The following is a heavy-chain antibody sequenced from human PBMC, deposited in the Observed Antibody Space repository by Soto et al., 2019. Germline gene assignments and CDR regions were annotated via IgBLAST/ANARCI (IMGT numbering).Heavy chain of an antibody. Sequence: PGGSLRLSCAASGFTFSSYEMNWVRQAPAKGLEWVSYISSSGSTIYYADAVKGRFTISRDNAKNSLYLQMNSLRAEDTAVYYCASLTPVDLYYYGMDVWAQATTVTVSS. CDR3: ASLTPVDLYYYGMDV. CDR1: GFTFSSYE. J-gene: IGHJ6*02. D-gene: IGHD4-17*01. V-gene: IGHV3-48*03. CDR2: ISSSGSTI.